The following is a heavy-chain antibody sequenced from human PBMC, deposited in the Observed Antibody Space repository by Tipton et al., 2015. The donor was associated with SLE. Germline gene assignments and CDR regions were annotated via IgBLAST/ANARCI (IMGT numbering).Heavy chain of an antibody. CDR2: ASYSGGT. CDR1: GDSISSSSYS. V-gene: IGHV4-61*05. Sequence: TLSLTCTVSGDSISSSSYSWGWIRQPPGKGLEWIGFASYSGGTSYNPSLKSRATISVDTSKNQFSLKLNSVTAADTAVYYCARRRANGGEFDYWGQGTLATISS. D-gene: IGHD2-21*01. J-gene: IGHJ4*02. CDR3: ARRRANGGEFDY.